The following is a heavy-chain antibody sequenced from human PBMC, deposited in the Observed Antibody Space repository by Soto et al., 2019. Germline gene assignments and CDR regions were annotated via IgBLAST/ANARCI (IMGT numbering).Heavy chain of an antibody. Sequence: QVQLVESGGGEVQPGRSLRLSCAASGFTFSSYAMHWVRQAPGKGLEWVAVIAYDGSNKYYADCVKGRFTISRDNSKNTLYLQMNSLRAEDTAVYYCARDLVATGFYYYCGMDVWGQGTTVTVSS. V-gene: IGHV3-30-3*01. J-gene: IGHJ6*02. CDR1: GFTFSSYA. CDR3: ARDLVATGFYYYCGMDV. CDR2: IAYDGSNK. D-gene: IGHD5-12*01.